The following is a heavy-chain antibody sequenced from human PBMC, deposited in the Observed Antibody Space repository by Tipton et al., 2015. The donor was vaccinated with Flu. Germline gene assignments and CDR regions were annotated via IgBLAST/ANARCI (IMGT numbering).Heavy chain of an antibody. CDR2: IWTSGFT. D-gene: IGHD5-12*01. CDR3: TRGSGYRNPGDY. CDR1: GASINSDGYY. V-gene: IGHV4-61*02. Sequence: TLSLTCTVSGASINSDGYYWSWIRRPAGKGLGWIGRIWTSGFTNYNPSLKSRVTMLLDTSKIQFSLKLNSVTAADTAVYYCTRGSGYRNPGDYWGQGTLVTVSS. J-gene: IGHJ4*02.